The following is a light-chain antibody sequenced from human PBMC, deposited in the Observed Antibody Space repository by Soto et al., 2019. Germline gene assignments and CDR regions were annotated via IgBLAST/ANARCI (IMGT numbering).Light chain of an antibody. V-gene: IGLV2-14*03. J-gene: IGLJ1*01. Sequence: QSALTQPASVSGSPGQSITISCTGTSSDIGGYNFVSWYQQHPGTAPKLLLYDDNNRPSGVATRFSGSKSGTAASLTIAVLHAEDEDDYYCTSYSSEITYVFGAGTKLTVL. CDR2: DDN. CDR3: TSYSSEITYV. CDR1: SSDIGGYNF.